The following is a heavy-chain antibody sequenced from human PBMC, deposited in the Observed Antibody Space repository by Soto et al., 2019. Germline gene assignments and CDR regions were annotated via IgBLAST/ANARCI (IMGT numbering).Heavy chain of an antibody. V-gene: IGHV3-23*01. D-gene: IGHD3-22*01. CDR3: AMTRLYDTGTNDYHRDALDI. CDR2: ISGSGGRV. Sequence: EVQLLESGGGMVEPRGSLKLYCAASGFSFGTYVMNWVRQAPGKGLEWVSGISGSGGRVYSADSVKGRFTISRDNSRNTLYLQMNSLRAEDTAIYYCAMTRLYDTGTNDYHRDALDIWGQGTQVIVSS. J-gene: IGHJ3*02. CDR1: GFSFGTYV.